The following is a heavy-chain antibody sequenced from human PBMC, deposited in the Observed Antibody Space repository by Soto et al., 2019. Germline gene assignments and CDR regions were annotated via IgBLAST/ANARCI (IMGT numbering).Heavy chain of an antibody. CDR2: ISYDGSNK. J-gene: IGHJ6*02. CDR3: AKDHLTYSCGPNYYYYGMDV. Sequence: QVQLVESGGGVVQPGRSLRLSCAASGFTFSSYGMHWVRQAPGKGLEWVAVISYDGSNKYYADSVKGRFTISRDNSKNTLYLQMNSLRAEDTAVYYCAKDHLTYSCGPNYYYYGMDVWGQGTTVTVSS. V-gene: IGHV3-30*18. D-gene: IGHD5-18*01. CDR1: GFTFSSYG.